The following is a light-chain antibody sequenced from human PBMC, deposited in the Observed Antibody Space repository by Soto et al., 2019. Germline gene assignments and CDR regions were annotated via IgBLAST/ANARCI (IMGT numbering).Light chain of an antibody. V-gene: IGKV1-5*01. CDR3: QHYNAFSPWT. Sequence: DIQMTQSPSALSASVGDRVTITCRASQNISSWLAWYQQKAGKAPKSLIYDASSLESGVPSRMSGSGSGTEFTLTITNLQPDDSATYYCQHYNAFSPWTFGQGTKVAIK. CDR1: QNISSW. CDR2: DAS. J-gene: IGKJ1*01.